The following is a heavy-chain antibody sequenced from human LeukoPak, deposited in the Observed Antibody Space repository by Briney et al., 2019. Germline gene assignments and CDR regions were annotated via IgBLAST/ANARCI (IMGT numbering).Heavy chain of an antibody. CDR2: MNPNSGNT. D-gene: IGHD4-17*01. Sequence: ASVKVSCKASGYTFTSYDINWVRQATGQGLEWMGWMNPNSGNTGYAQKFQGRVTMTRNTSISTAYMELSSLRSDDTAVYYCARADYGDRVNDYWGQGTLVTVSS. J-gene: IGHJ4*02. CDR3: ARADYGDRVNDY. CDR1: GYTFTSYD. V-gene: IGHV1-8*01.